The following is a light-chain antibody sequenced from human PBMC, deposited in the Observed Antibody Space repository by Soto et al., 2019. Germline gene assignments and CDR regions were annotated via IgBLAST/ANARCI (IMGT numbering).Light chain of an antibody. Sequence: QSVLTQPPSASGSPGQSVAISCTGTSSDVGGYSYVSWYQQHPGKAPKLMIYEVNKRPSGVPDRFSGSKSGTSASLAITGLQAEDEADYYCQSYDNSLPGVVFGGGTKLTVL. V-gene: IGLV2-8*01. CDR2: EVN. CDR1: SSDVGGYSY. J-gene: IGLJ2*01. CDR3: QSYDNSLPGVV.